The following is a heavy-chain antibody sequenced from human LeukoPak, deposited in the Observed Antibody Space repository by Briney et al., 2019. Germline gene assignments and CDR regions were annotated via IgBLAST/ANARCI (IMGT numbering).Heavy chain of an antibody. D-gene: IGHD5-12*01. J-gene: IGHJ2*01. CDR2: ISDSGANT. Sequence: PGGSLRLSCAASGFTFSTYAMSWVRQAPGKGLEWVSTISDSGANTYYADSVRGRFTISRDNSKNTLYLQKNSLRADDTAIYYCAKSMTFQWRGFFDLWGRGTHVTVSS. CDR1: GFTFSTYA. V-gene: IGHV3-23*01. CDR3: AKSMTFQWRGFFDL.